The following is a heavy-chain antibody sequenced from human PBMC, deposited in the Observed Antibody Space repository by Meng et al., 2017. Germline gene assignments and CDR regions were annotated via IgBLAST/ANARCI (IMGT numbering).Heavy chain of an antibody. CDR1: GFTFDDYA. V-gene: IGHV3-9*01. D-gene: IGHD4-17*01. J-gene: IGHJ4*02. CDR3: AKDRAPSAVTRENPY. Sequence: SLKISCAASGFTFDDYAMHWVRQAPGKGLEWVSGISWNSGSIGDADSVKGRLTISRDNSKNTLYLQMNSLRAEDTAVYYCAKDRAPSAVTRENPYWGQGTLVTVSS. CDR2: ISWNSGSI.